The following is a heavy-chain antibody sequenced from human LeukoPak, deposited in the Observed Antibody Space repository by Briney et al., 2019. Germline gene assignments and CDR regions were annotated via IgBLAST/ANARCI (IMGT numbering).Heavy chain of an antibody. D-gene: IGHD3-10*01. V-gene: IGHV1-2*02. CDR1: RYTFTGYY. J-gene: IGHJ5*02. CDR3: ASPDYYGSGRYRLDP. Sequence: ASVKVSCKASRYTFTGYYMHWVRQAPGQGLEWMGWINPNNGGTNYAQKFQGRVTMTSDTSISTAYMELSRLTSDDTAVYYCASPDYYGSGRYRLDPWGQGTLVTVSS. CDR2: INPNNGGT.